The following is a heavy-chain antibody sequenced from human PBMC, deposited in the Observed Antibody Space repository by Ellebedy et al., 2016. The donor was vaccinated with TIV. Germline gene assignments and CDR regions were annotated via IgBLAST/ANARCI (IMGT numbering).Heavy chain of an antibody. V-gene: IGHV1-69*04. CDR2: INPLLGVA. Sequence: AASVKVSCKASGRTFSNYAISWVRQAPGQGLEWMGRINPLLGVASYAQKFQGRLTIIADTATSTDYMELSSLTYEDTAVYYCAADYGDYVAEDWGQGTLITVSS. D-gene: IGHD4-17*01. CDR3: AADYGDYVAED. CDR1: GRTFSNYA. J-gene: IGHJ4*02.